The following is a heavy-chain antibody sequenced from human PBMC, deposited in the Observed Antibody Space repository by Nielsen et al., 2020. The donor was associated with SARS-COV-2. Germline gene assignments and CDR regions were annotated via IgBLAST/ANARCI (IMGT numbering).Heavy chain of an antibody. D-gene: IGHD6-13*01. J-gene: IGHJ4*02. CDR1: GFIFSDDY. Sequence: GGSLRLSCVASGFIFSDDYMDWVRQAQGKGLEWVGRIRKRAQSYSTEYAASVKGRFIISRDDSRNTLYLEMNSLKTEDTAVYYCAKVDQQLDYWGQGKLVTVSS. V-gene: IGHV3-72*01. CDR2: IRKRAQSYST. CDR3: AKVDQQLDY.